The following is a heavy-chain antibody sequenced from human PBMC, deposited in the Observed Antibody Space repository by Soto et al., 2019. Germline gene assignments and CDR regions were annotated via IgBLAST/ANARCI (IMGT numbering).Heavy chain of an antibody. CDR3: AWESGENWSYEAY. D-gene: IGHD1-7*01. J-gene: IGHJ4*02. V-gene: IGHV4-4*07. CDR2: ISATGKN. CDR1: GGSITDYS. Sequence: SSETLSLTCSVSGGSITDYSWNWIRQSAGKGLEWIGRISATGKNQVNPSLQSRVTTSLDTSKNQFSLKLTSVTAADTAVYYCAWESGENWSYEAYWGQGTLVTVSS.